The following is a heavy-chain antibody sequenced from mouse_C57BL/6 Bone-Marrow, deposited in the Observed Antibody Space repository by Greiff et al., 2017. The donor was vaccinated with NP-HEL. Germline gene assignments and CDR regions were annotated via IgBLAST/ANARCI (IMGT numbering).Heavy chain of an antibody. J-gene: IGHJ2*01. CDR1: GYSITSGYY. Sequence: EVQVVESGPGLVKPSQSLSLTCSVTGYSITSGYYWNWIRQFPGNKLEWMGYISYDGSNNYNPSLKNRISITRDTSKNQFFLKLNSVTTEDTATYYCARMNGSSFYYFDYWGQGTTLTVSS. V-gene: IGHV3-6*01. D-gene: IGHD1-1*01. CDR3: ARMNGSSFYYFDY. CDR2: ISYDGSN.